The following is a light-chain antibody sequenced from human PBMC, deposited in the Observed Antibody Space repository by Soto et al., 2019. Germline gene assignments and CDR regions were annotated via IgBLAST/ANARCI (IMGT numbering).Light chain of an antibody. J-gene: IGKJ4*01. V-gene: IGKV3D-15*01. CDR1: QSVSSN. CDR2: GAS. Sequence: EIVRTQSPATLSFXPXXXXTXXXMASQSVSSNLAWYQQKPGQAPRLLIYGASTRATGIPARFSGSGSGTDFTLTIRRLEPDDFGVYYCQQYSDSGQVTFGGGTKVDI. CDR3: QQYSDSGQVT.